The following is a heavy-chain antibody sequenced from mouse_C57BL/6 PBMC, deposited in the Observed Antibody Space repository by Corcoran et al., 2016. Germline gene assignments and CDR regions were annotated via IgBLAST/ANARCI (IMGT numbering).Heavy chain of an antibody. J-gene: IGHJ3*01. Sequence: QIQLVQSGPELKKPGETVKISCKASGYTFTTYGMSWVKQAPGKGLKWMGWINTYSGVPTYADDFKGRFAFSLETSASTAYLQINNLKNEDTATYVCARGAAQATSLACFAYWGQGTLVIVSA. CDR3: ARGAAQATSLACFAY. CDR1: GYTFTTYG. D-gene: IGHD3-2*02. V-gene: IGHV9-3*01. CDR2: INTYSGVP.